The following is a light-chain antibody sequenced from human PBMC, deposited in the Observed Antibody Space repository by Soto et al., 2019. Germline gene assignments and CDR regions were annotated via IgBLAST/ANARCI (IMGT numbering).Light chain of an antibody. CDR2: LKSDGSH. Sequence: QSVLTQSPSASASLGASVKLTCTLSSGHSSYAIAWHQQQPEKGPRYLMKLKSDGSHSKGDGFPDRFSGSSSGAERYLTISSLQAEDEADYYCQTWGTGPFVFGNGTKLTVL. CDR3: QTWGTGPFV. CDR1: SGHSSYA. V-gene: IGLV4-69*01. J-gene: IGLJ1*01.